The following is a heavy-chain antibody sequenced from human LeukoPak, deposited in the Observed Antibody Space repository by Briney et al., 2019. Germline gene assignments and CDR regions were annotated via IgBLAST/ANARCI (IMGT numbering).Heavy chain of an antibody. CDR3: AKASMVPGVTLKFAY. V-gene: IGHV3-23*01. CDR1: GFTFSSYA. D-gene: IGHD3-10*01. CDR2: ISGSGAST. J-gene: IGHJ4*02. Sequence: PGGSQRLSCAASGFTFSSYAMTWVRQAPGKGLEWVSGISGSGASTSYADSVKGRFTISRDNSKNTLYLQMNSLRAEDTAVHYCAKASMVPGVTLKFAYGGQGTLVTVSS.